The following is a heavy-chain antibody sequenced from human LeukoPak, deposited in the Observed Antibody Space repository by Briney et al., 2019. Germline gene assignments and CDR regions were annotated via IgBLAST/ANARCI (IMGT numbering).Heavy chain of an antibody. CDR1: GFTFSSYA. D-gene: IGHD6-19*01. CDR3: AGEGGWIPYFDY. Sequence: PGGSLRLSCAASGFTFSSYAMHWVRQAPGKGLEWVAVISYDGSNKYYADSVKGRFTISRDNSKNTLYLQMNSLRAEDTAVYYCAGEGGWIPYFDYWGQGTLVTVSS. V-gene: IGHV3-30*04. CDR2: ISYDGSNK. J-gene: IGHJ4*02.